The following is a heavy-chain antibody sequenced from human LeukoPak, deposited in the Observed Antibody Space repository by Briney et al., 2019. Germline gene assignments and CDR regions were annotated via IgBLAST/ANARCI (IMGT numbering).Heavy chain of an antibody. J-gene: IGHJ5*02. CDR1: GFTFSSYS. D-gene: IGHD3-22*01. CDR3: ARYYYDSSGYGTAWFDP. CDR2: ISSSSSTI. Sequence: GGSLRLSCAASGFTFSSYSMNWVRQAPGKGLEWVSYISSSSSTIYYADSVKGRFTISRDNAKNSLYLQMNSLRAEDTAVYYCARYYYDSSGYGTAWFDPWGRGTLVTVSS. V-gene: IGHV3-48*01.